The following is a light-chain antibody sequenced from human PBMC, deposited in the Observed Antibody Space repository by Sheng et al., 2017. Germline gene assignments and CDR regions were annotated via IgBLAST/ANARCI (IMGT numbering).Light chain of an antibody. V-gene: IGKV1D-16*01. J-gene: IGKJ4*01. CDR1: RDVSTW. CDR3: QQYHSYPLT. CDR2: SAS. Sequence: DIQMTQSPSSVSASVGDRVTITCRASRDVSTWLVWYQQRPEKAPKCLIDSASSLQSGVPSRFSGGGSGTDFTLTITNLQPEDSATYYCQQYHSYPLTFGEGPR.